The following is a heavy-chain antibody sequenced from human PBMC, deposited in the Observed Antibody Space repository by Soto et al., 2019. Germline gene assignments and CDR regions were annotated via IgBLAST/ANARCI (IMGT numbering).Heavy chain of an antibody. D-gene: IGHD3-22*01. CDR3: ARGLDYFDHHAFDI. Sequence: EAHLVESGGGLIQPGGSLRLSCAASGFTVSNNYMVWVRQAPGKGLEWVSVIYSGGSTYYADSVKGRFTISRDKSNNTLYLQMNTLGVEDTAVYYCARGLDYFDHHAFDIWGQGTMVTVSS. V-gene: IGHV3-53*01. CDR2: IYSGGST. CDR1: GFTVSNNY. J-gene: IGHJ3*02.